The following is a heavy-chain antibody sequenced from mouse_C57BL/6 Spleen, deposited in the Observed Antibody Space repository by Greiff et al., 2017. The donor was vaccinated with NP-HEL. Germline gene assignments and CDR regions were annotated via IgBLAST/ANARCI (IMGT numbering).Heavy chain of an antibody. J-gene: IGHJ3*01. D-gene: IGHD2-10*01. CDR2: INPSSGYT. V-gene: IGHV1-7*01. CDR1: GYTFTSYW. CDR3: ARLTTSYYEAWFAY. Sequence: QVQLQQSGAELAKPGASVKLSCKASGYTFTSYWMHWVKQRPGQGLEWIGYINPSSGYTKYKQKVKDKATLTADKSSSTAYMQLSSLPYEDSAVYSCARLTTSYYEAWFAYWGQGTLVTVSA.